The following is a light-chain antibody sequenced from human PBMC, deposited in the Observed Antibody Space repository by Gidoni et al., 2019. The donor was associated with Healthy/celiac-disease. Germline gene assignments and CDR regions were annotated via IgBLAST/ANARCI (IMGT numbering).Light chain of an antibody. J-gene: IGKJ3*01. V-gene: IGKV1D-13*01. CDR2: DAS. CDR3: QQFNNYPIT. CDR1: QGISSA. Sequence: AIHLTHPLSSVSASVGDRLSITCLASQGISSALAWYQQKPGKAPKLRIYDASSWESGVPSRFSGSGSGTDFTLTISSLQPEDFATYYCQQFNNYPITFXPXTKVDIK.